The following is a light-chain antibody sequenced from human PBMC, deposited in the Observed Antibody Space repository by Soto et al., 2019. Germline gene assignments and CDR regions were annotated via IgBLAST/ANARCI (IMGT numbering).Light chain of an antibody. CDR1: TSDIGYSKY. V-gene: IGLV2-14*03. CDR2: DVS. J-gene: IGLJ3*02. Sequence: QSALTQPASVSGSPGQSITISCTGTTSDIGYSKYVSWYQQHPGKAPKLMIYDVSNRPSGVSNRFSGSKSGNTASLTISGLQAEDEADYYCSSYTSSGTVLFGGGTKLTVL. CDR3: SSYTSSGTVL.